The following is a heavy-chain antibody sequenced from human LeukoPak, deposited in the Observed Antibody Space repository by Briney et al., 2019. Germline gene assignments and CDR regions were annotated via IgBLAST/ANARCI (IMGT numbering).Heavy chain of an antibody. J-gene: IGHJ1*01. CDR1: GGSINSGY. CDR2: IYSSGST. CDR3: ARDPGGSSWYYFQL. Sequence: PSETLSLTCSVSGGSINSGYWSWIRQPPGKGLEWIGHIYSSGSTNYNPSLKSRVTISVDTSKNQFSLKVTSVSAADTAVYYCARDPGGSSWYYFQLWGQGTLVTVSS. D-gene: IGHD6-13*01. V-gene: IGHV4-59*01.